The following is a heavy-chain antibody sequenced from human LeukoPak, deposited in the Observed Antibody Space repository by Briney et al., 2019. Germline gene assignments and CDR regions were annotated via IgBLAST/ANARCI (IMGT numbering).Heavy chain of an antibody. CDR1: GGSISSSSYY. V-gene: IGHV4-39*07. J-gene: IGHJ4*02. CDR3: ARASRGEQLAGLDY. Sequence: SETLSLTCTVSGGSISSSSYYWGWIRQPPGKGLEWIGSIYYSGSTYYNPSLKSRVTISVDTSKNQCSLKLSSVTAADTAVYYCARASRGEQLAGLDYWGQGTLVTVSS. D-gene: IGHD6-6*01. CDR2: IYYSGST.